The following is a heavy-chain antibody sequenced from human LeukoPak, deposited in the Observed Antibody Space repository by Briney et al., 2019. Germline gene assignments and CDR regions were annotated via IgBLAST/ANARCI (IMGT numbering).Heavy chain of an antibody. Sequence: AASVKVSCKASGYTFTGYYIHWVRQAHGQVLEWTGIINPSDGTTSYAQKFRGRVTLTRDTSTSTVYMELSSLRSEDTAVYYCARAPANKYDSRLPEDYWGQGTLVTVSS. J-gene: IGHJ4*02. V-gene: IGHV1-46*01. CDR2: INPSDGTT. CDR3: ARAPANKYDSRLPEDY. D-gene: IGHD3-22*01. CDR1: GYTFTGYY.